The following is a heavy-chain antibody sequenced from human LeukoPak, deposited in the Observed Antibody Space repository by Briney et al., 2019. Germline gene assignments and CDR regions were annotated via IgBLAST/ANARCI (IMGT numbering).Heavy chain of an antibody. D-gene: IGHD4-17*01. CDR1: GGSLTSSNQY. Sequence: SETLSLTCSVVGGSLTSSNQYWGWIRQPPGKGLEWIGSIYYSGRTYYNPSLKSRATISVDTSKNQFSLKLSSVTAADTAVYYCARVVDRVNYGYDALDIWGQGTTVTVSS. J-gene: IGHJ3*02. CDR2: IYYSGRT. CDR3: ARVVDRVNYGYDALDI. V-gene: IGHV4-39*07.